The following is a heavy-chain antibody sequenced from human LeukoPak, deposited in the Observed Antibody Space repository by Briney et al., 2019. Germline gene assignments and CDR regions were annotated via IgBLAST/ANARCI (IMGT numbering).Heavy chain of an antibody. D-gene: IGHD2-2*01. CDR2: INHSGST. V-gene: IGHV4-34*01. CDR3: AREYCSSTSCYNFDY. CDR1: GGSFSGYY. J-gene: IGHJ4*02. Sequence: PSETLSLTCAVYGGSFSGYYWSWIRQPPGKGLEWIGEINHSGSTNYNPSLKGRVTISVDTSKNQFSLKLSSVTAADTAVYYCAREYCSSTSCYNFDYWGQGTLVTVSS.